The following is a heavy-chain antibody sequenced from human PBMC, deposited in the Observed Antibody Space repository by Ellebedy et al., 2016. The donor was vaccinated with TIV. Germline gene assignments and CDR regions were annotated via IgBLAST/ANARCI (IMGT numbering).Heavy chain of an antibody. Sequence: PGGSLRLSCAASGFTFSSYRMNWVRQAPGQGLEWVSSISSGSASIYYADSVKGRFTISRDNAENSLYLQMNSLRAEDTDVYYCTRDVGIVAGTGGYWGQGTLVTVSS. D-gene: IGHD6-19*01. CDR2: ISSGSASI. CDR3: TRDVGIVAGTGGY. J-gene: IGHJ4*02. CDR1: GFTFSSYR. V-gene: IGHV3-21*01.